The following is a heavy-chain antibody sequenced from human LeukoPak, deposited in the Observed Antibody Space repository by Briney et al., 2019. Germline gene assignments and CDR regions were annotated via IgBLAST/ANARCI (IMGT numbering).Heavy chain of an antibody. V-gene: IGHV4-30-4*01. Sequence: SETLSLTCTVSGGSIGSGDYYWSWIRQPLGKGLEWIGYIYYSGNTYYNPSLKSRVTISVDTSKNQFSLRLSSVTAADTAVYYCAREVLLWFGELSLGNLDYWGQGTLVTVSS. CDR1: GGSIGSGDYY. CDR2: IYYSGNT. CDR3: AREVLLWFGELSLGNLDY. D-gene: IGHD3-10*01. J-gene: IGHJ4*02.